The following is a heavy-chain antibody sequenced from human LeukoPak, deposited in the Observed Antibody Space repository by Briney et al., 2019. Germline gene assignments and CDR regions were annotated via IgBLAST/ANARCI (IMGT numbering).Heavy chain of an antibody. CDR2: IYYSGST. V-gene: IGHV4-39*01. CDR1: GGSISSSSYY. CDR3: ASGENDFWSGYYTFFDY. J-gene: IGHJ4*02. D-gene: IGHD3-3*01. Sequence: PSETLSLTCTVSGGSISSSSYYWGWIRQPPGKGLEWIGSIYYSGSTYYNPSLKSRVTISVDTSKNQFSLKLSSVTAADTAVYYCASGENDFWSGYYTFFDYWGQGTLVTVSS.